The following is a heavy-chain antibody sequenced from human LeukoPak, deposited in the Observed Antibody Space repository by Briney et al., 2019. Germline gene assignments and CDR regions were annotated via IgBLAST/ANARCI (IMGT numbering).Heavy chain of an antibody. D-gene: IGHD5-18*01. CDR1: GFTFSSYS. Sequence: PGGSLRLSCAASGFTFSSYSMNWVRQAPGKGLEWVSSISSSSSYIYYADSVKGRFTISRDNAKNSLYLQMNSLRAEDTAVYYCARDVRGYSYGYYFDYWGQGTLVTVSS. CDR2: ISSSSSYI. CDR3: ARDVRGYSYGYYFDY. V-gene: IGHV3-21*01. J-gene: IGHJ4*02.